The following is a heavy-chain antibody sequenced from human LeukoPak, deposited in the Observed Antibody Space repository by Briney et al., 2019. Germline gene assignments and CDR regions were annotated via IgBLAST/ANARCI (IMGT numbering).Heavy chain of an antibody. V-gene: IGHV4-39*01. J-gene: IGHJ4*02. Sequence: SETLSLTCTVSGGSISGSSYYWGWIRQPPGKGLEWIGSIYYSGSTYYNPSLKSRVTISVDTSKNQFSLKLSSVTAADTAVYYCARFTGWQLVDFDYWGRGTLVTVSS. CDR1: GGSISGSSYY. CDR2: IYYSGST. CDR3: ARFTGWQLVDFDY. D-gene: IGHD6-6*01.